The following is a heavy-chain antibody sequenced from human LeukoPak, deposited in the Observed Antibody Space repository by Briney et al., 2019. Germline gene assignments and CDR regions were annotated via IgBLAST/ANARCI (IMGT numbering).Heavy chain of an antibody. V-gene: IGHV4-34*01. CDR1: GGSFSGYY. CDR3: ARAEMATIFDY. D-gene: IGHD5-24*01. J-gene: IGHJ4*02. CDR2: INHSGST. Sequence: SETLSLTCAVYGGSFSGYYWSWIRQPPGKGLEWIGEINHSGSTIYNPSLKSRVTISVDTSKNQFSLKLSSVTAADTAVYYCARAEMATIFDYWGQGTLVTVSS.